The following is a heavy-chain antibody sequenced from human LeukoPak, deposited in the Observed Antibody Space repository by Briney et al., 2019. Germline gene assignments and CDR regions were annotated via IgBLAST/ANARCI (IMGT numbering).Heavy chain of an antibody. J-gene: IGHJ4*02. CDR3: AKDLDYYGSGSYTFDY. CDR1: GFTFSSYG. D-gene: IGHD3-10*01. CDR2: IRYDGSNK. V-gene: IGHV3-30*02. Sequence: GGSLRLSCAASGFTFSSYGMHWVRQAPGKGLEWVAFIRYDGSNKFYADSVKGRFTISRDNSKNTLYLQMNNLRAEDTAVYYCAKDLDYYGSGSYTFDYWGQGTLVTVSS.